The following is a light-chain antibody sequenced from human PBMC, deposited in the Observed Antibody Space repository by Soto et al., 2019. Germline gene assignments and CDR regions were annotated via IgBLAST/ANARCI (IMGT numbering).Light chain of an antibody. CDR2: DTS. J-gene: IGKJ4*01. Sequence: EIVMTQSPATLSLSPGEGATLSCRASQGIGDTLAWYQQKPGQPSRLLIYDTSIRATGVPDRFSGSRSGADFTLTICRLQPEDFAVYYCQHYGSWPFTFGGGTKVESK. CDR3: QHYGSWPFT. CDR1: QGIGDT. V-gene: IGKV3-15*01.